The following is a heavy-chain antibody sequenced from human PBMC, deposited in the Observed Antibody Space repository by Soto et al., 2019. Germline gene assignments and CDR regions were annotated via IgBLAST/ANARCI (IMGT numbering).Heavy chain of an antibody. D-gene: IGHD2-2*01. V-gene: IGHV1-2*02. CDR3: AGGQTGYCSSTSCYYYYYGMDV. CDR1: GYTFTGYY. Sequence: ASVKVSGKASGYTFTGYYMHWVRQAPGQGLEWMGWINPNSGGTNYAQKFQGRVTMTRDTSISTAYMELSRLRSDDTAVYYCAGGQTGYCSSTSCYYYYYGMDVWGQGTTVTVSS. J-gene: IGHJ6*02. CDR2: INPNSGGT.